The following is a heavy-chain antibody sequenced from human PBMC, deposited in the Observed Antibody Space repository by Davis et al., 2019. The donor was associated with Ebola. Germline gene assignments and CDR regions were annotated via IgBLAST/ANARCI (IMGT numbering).Heavy chain of an antibody. D-gene: IGHD2-2*01. CDR1: RYSFTDYY. J-gene: IGHJ6*04. CDR2: INPNSGVA. V-gene: IGHV1-2*06. CDR3: ARDRCSSCYAGAMDV. Sequence: ASVKVSCKASRYSFTDYYMHWVRQAPGQGLEWMGRINPNSGVANYAQKFQGRVTMTRDTSSSTAHMELRSLRSDDTAVYYCARDRCSSCYAGAMDVWGKGTTVTVSS.